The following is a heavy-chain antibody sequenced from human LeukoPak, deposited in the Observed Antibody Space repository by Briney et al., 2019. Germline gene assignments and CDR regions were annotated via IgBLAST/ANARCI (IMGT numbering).Heavy chain of an antibody. D-gene: IGHD3-3*01. Sequence: SETLSLTCTVSGGSISSYYWSWIRQPPGKGLEWIGYIYYSGSTNYNPSLKSRVTISVDTSKNQFSLKLSSVTAADTAVYYCARATYYDFWSGYYRGENWFDPWGQGTLVTVSS. CDR3: ARATYYDFWSGYYRGENWFDP. J-gene: IGHJ5*02. V-gene: IGHV4-59*01. CDR2: IYYSGST. CDR1: GGSISSYY.